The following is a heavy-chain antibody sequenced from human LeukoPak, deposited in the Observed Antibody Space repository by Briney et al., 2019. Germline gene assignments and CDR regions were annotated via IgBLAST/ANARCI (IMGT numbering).Heavy chain of an antibody. Sequence: GVSQSLFCALSGHTLRSYSIICVRQSPGKGLEWVSSMSSCCFYIFYADSVKGRFTISRDNAKKSLYLQIDSLRAEDTAVYSCAREKVKWWDSYGPRAAFDIWGQGTMVTVSS. CDR1: GHTLRSYS. J-gene: IGHJ3*02. D-gene: IGHD5-18*01. CDR3: AREKVKWWDSYGPRAAFDI. V-gene: IGHV3-21*01. CDR2: MSSCCFYI.